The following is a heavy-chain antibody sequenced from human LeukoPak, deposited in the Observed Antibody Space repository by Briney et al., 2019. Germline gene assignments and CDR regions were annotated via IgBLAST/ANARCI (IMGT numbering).Heavy chain of an antibody. CDR1: GFTFSSYA. D-gene: IGHD6-19*01. CDR3: AKDPTVAGTAEYFQY. CDR2: VSGSGGST. Sequence: GGSLRLSCAASGFTFSSYALTWVRQAPGKGLEWVSAVSGSGGSTYYADSAKGRFTISRDNSKNTLYLQMNSLRGDDTAVYYCAKDPTVAGTAEYFQYWGQGTLVAVAS. J-gene: IGHJ1*01. V-gene: IGHV3-23*01.